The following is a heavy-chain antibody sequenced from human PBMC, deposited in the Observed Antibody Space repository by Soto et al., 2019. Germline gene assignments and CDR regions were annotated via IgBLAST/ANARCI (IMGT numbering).Heavy chain of an antibody. CDR3: AKTYYYGSGSYYPFDY. V-gene: IGHV4-39*01. Sequence: SEALCVTCTFSVGSISISSYDWGWIRQPPGKGLEWIGSIYYSGSTYYNPSLKSRVTISVDTSKNQFSLKLSSVTAADTAVYYCAKTYYYGSGSYYPFDYWGQGTLVTAPQ. D-gene: IGHD3-10*01. J-gene: IGHJ4*02. CDR1: VGSISISSYD. CDR2: IYYSGST.